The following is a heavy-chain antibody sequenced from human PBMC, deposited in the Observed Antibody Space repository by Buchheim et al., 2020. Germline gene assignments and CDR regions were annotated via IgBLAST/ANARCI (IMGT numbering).Heavy chain of an antibody. D-gene: IGHD4-17*01. V-gene: IGHV3-48*01. Sequence: EVQLLESGGGLVQPGGSLRLSCAASGFTFSSYSMNWVRQAPGKGLEWVSYISSSSSTIYYADSVKGRFTISRDNAKNSLYLQMNSLRAEDTAVYYCARSLDYGDYGAGGYWGQGTL. J-gene: IGHJ4*02. CDR2: ISSSSSTI. CDR1: GFTFSSYS. CDR3: ARSLDYGDYGAGGY.